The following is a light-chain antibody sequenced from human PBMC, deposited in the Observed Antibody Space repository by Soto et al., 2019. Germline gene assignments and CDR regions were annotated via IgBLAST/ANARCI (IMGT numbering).Light chain of an antibody. V-gene: IGKV1-39*01. J-gene: IGKJ1*01. CDR3: QQSYNTPWT. CDR1: QSISSY. Sequence: DIQMTQSPSSLSASLGGRVTITCRASQSISSYLNWYQQKPGKAPKLLIYAASSLQSGVPSRFSGSGSGADFTLTISSLQPEDFATYYCQQSYNTPWTLGQGTTVDIK. CDR2: AAS.